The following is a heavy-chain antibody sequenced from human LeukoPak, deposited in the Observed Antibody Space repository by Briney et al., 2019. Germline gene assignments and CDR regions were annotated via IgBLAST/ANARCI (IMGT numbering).Heavy chain of an antibody. CDR2: INAGNGNT. J-gene: IGHJ5*02. CDR1: GYTFTNYA. Sequence: GASVKVSCKASGYTFTNYAMHWVRQAPGQRLEWMGWINAGNGNTKYSQKFQGRVTITRDTSASTAYMEVSSLRSEDTAVYYCARLTYYYDSSGQNWFDPWGQRTLVTVSS. D-gene: IGHD3-22*01. V-gene: IGHV1-3*01. CDR3: ARLTYYYDSSGQNWFDP.